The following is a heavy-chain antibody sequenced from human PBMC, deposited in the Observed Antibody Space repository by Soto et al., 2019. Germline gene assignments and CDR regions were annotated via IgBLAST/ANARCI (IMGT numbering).Heavy chain of an antibody. J-gene: IGHJ4*02. D-gene: IGHD2-2*02. V-gene: IGHV4-31*03. CDR3: ARNRKTQLLYVDY. CDR2: IYYSGST. Sequence: SETLSLTCTVSGGSISSGGYYWSWIRQHPGKGLEWIGYIYYSGSTYYNPSLKSRVTISVDTSKNQFSLKLSSVTAADTAAYYCARNRKTQLLYVDYWGQGTLVTVSS. CDR1: GGSISSGGYY.